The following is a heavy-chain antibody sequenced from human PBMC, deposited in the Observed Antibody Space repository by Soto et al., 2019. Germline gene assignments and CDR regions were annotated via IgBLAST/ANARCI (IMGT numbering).Heavy chain of an antibody. CDR1: GGSISSDGYY. Sequence: TLSLTCIVSGGSISSDGYYWSWIRQHPGKGLEWIGNIYYSGSTYYNPSLKSRTTISVDTSNNLFSLKLSSATAADTAVYYCARDSAPNLPWGTGDYYYGLEVWGQGTTVTVSS. V-gene: IGHV4-31*03. CDR3: ARDSAPNLPWGTGDYYYGLEV. J-gene: IGHJ6*02. CDR2: IYYSGST. D-gene: IGHD7-27*01.